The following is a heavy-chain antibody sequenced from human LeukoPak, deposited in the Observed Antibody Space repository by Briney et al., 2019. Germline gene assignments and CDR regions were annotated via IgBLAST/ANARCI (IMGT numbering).Heavy chain of an antibody. Sequence: GGSLRLSCAASGFTFSSYAMHWVRQAPGKGLEWVAVISYDGSNKYYADSVKGRFTISRDNSKNTLYLQMNSLRAEDTAVYYCAREVIAAAGTGFNWFDPWGQGTLVTVPS. CDR2: ISYDGSNK. J-gene: IGHJ5*02. D-gene: IGHD6-13*01. CDR1: GFTFSSYA. V-gene: IGHV3-30*04. CDR3: AREVIAAAGTGFNWFDP.